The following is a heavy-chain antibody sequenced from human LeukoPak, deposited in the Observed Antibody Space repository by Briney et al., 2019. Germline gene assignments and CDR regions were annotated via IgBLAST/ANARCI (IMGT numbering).Heavy chain of an antibody. CDR3: ARAPQLLWFGESNWFDP. V-gene: IGHV1-18*04. Sequence: ASVKVSCKASGYTVTSYGISWGRQAPGHRLEWMGWISAYNGNTNYAQKLQGRVTMTTDTSTSTAYMELRSLRSDDTAVYYCARAPQLLWFGESNWFDPWGQGTLVTVSS. J-gene: IGHJ5*02. D-gene: IGHD3-10*01. CDR2: ISAYNGNT. CDR1: GYTVTSYG.